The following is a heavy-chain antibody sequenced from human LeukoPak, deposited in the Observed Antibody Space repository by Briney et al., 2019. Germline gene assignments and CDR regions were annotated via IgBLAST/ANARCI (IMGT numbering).Heavy chain of an antibody. J-gene: IGHJ4*02. CDR2: ISGSGGST. D-gene: IGHD1-26*01. CDR3: AKVLVGATRGFDY. V-gene: IGHV3-23*01. CDR1: GFTFSSYA. Sequence: GGSLRPSCAASGFTFSSYALSWVRQAPGKGLEWVSAISGSGGSTYYADSVKGRFTISRDNSKNTLYLQMNSLRAEDTAVYYCAKVLVGATRGFDYWGQGTLVTVSS.